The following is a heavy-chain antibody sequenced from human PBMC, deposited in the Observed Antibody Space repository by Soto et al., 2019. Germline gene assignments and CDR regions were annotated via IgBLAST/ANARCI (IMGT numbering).Heavy chain of an antibody. Sequence: LRLSCAASGFTFSSYGIHWVRQAPGKGLEWVAVISYDGSNKYYADSVKGRFTISRDNSKNTLYLQMNSLRAEDTAVYYCAKSGWLQLRGYFDYWGQGTLVTV. J-gene: IGHJ4*02. CDR3: AKSGWLQLRGYFDY. D-gene: IGHD5-12*01. CDR2: ISYDGSNK. CDR1: GFTFSSYG. V-gene: IGHV3-30*18.